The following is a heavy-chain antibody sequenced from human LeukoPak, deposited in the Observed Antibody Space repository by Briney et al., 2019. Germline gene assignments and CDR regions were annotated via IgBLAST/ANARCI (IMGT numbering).Heavy chain of an antibody. V-gene: IGHV3-30*02. CDR3: GKDDFPLSTQGYVDV. D-gene: IGHD3/OR15-3a*01. CDR2: LRYDGSTK. Sequence: GGSLRLSCAASGFTLSRYGMHWVRQAPGKGLEWVAFLRYDGSTKYTDSVKGRFTISRDNSKNTLYLQMNSLRLEDTAVFYCGKDDFPLSTQGYVDVWGKGTTVTVSS. J-gene: IGHJ6*04. CDR1: GFTLSRYG.